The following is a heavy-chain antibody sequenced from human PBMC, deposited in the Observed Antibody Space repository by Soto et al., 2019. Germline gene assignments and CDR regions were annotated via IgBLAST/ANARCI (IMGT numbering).Heavy chain of an antibody. V-gene: IGHV4-59*01. Sequence: QVQLQESGPGLVKPSETLSLTCTVSGGSISSYYWSWIRQPPGKGLEWIGYIYYSGSTNYNPSLKIRVTIAVDTSKNQFSLKLSSVTAADSAVYYCATPYYDILTGYSTWGQGTLVTVSS. CDR3: ATPYYDILTGYST. CDR2: IYYSGST. D-gene: IGHD3-9*01. CDR1: GGSISSYY. J-gene: IGHJ5*02.